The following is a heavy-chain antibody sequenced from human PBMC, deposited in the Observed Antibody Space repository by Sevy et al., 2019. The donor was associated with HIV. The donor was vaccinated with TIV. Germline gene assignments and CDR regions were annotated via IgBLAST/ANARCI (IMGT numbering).Heavy chain of an antibody. Sequence: GGSLRLSCAASGFTFSSYWMSWVRQAPGKGLEWVANIKQDGSEKYYVDSVKGRFTISRDNSKNSLYLQMNSLRAEDTAVYYCARDKGNTGIYYYYGMDVWGQGTTVTVSS. D-gene: IGHD3-10*01. CDR1: GFTFSSYW. V-gene: IGHV3-7*01. CDR3: ARDKGNTGIYYYYGMDV. J-gene: IGHJ6*02. CDR2: IKQDGSEK.